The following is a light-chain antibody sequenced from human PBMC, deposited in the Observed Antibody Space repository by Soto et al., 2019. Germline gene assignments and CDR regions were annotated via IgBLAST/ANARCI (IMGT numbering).Light chain of an antibody. CDR2: AAS. V-gene: IGKV1-9*01. CDR3: QQLNGYPHT. CDR1: QGIAGY. Sequence: DLQLTQSPSFLSASVGDRVTITCRASQGIAGYLAWYQQKPGKAPKLLIYAASTLQSGVPSRFSGSGSGTEFTLTISSLQPEDFATYHCQQLNGYPHTFGPGTKVDIK. J-gene: IGKJ3*01.